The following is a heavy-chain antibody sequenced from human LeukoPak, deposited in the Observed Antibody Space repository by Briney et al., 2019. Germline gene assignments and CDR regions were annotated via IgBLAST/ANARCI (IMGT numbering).Heavy chain of an antibody. CDR1: GFTFSSYA. CDR2: ISYDGSNK. CDR3: ASFSSGPTPFDY. D-gene: IGHD2-15*01. Sequence: GGSLRLSCAASGFTFSSYAVHWVRQAPGKGLEWVAVISYDGSNKYYADSVKGRFTISRDNSKNTLYLQMNSLRAEDTAVYYCASFSSGPTPFDYWGQGTLVTVSS. V-gene: IGHV3-30*04. J-gene: IGHJ4*02.